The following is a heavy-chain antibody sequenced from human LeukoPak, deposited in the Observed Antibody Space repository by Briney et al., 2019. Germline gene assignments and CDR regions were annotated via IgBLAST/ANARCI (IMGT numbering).Heavy chain of an antibody. CDR1: GGSISSSSYY. CDR3: ARGLGLAYSSSWYGRGWFDP. CDR2: INHSGST. Sequence: SETLSLTCTVSGGSISSSSYYWSWIRQPPGKGLEWIGEINHSGSTNYNPSLKSRVTISVDTSKNQFSLKLSSVTAADTAVYYCARGLGLAYSSSWYGRGWFDPWGQGTLVTVSS. D-gene: IGHD6-13*01. J-gene: IGHJ5*02. V-gene: IGHV4-39*07.